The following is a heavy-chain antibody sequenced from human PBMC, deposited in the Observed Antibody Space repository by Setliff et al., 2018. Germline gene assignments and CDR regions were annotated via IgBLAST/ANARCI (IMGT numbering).Heavy chain of an antibody. D-gene: IGHD3-3*01. CDR1: GASISNYY. Sequence: SETLSLTCSVSGASISNYYWSWIRQSPGKGLEWIGYVYTTLSTNYNPSLKSRVTMSVDTSKNTLYLQMNSLRAEDTGVYYCARDLSGRSDSWGQGTLVTVSS. J-gene: IGHJ4*02. CDR3: ARDLSGRSDS. V-gene: IGHV4-4*08. CDR2: VYTTLST.